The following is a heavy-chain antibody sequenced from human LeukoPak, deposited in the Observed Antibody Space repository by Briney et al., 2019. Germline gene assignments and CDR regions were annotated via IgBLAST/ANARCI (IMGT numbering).Heavy chain of an antibody. CDR2: IRYDGSNK. J-gene: IGHJ4*02. Sequence: GGSLRLSCAASGFTFSSYGMHWVRQPPGKGLDWVAFIRYDGSNKYYADSVKGRFTISRDNSKNTLYLQMNSLRAEDTAVYYCAKGFIAYCGGDCYQEGYFDYWGQGILVTVSS. V-gene: IGHV3-30*02. CDR1: GFTFSSYG. CDR3: AKGFIAYCGGDCYQEGYFDY. D-gene: IGHD2-21*01.